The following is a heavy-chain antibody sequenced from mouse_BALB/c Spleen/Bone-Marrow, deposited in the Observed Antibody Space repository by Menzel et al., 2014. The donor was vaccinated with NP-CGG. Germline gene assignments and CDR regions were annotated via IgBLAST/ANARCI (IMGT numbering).Heavy chain of an antibody. Sequence: ESGAELVKPGASVKLSCTASGFNIKDTYIHWVKRRPEQGLEWIGRIDPENGNIKYDPKFQVKATITANTSSNTAYLQLSSLTSEDTAVYYCTRRGFDFWGQGTTLTVSS. CDR1: GFNIKDTY. CDR2: IDPENGNI. V-gene: IGHV14-3*02. CDR3: TRRGFDF. J-gene: IGHJ2*01.